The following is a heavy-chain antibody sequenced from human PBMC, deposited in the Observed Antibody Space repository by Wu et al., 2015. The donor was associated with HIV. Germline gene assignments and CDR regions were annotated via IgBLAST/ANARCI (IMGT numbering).Heavy chain of an antibody. Sequence: QVQLVQSGAEVKKPGSSVKVSCKASGGTFSSYAISWVRQAPGQGLEWMGWISAYSGNTDYAQKLQGRVTMTTDTSTSTAYMELRSLRSDDTAVYYCARGGPDGYCSSTSCYRGRWFDPWGQGTLVTVSS. V-gene: IGHV1-18*01. CDR2: ISAYSGNT. D-gene: IGHD2-2*02. J-gene: IGHJ5*02. CDR1: GGTFSSYA. CDR3: ARGGPDGYCSSTSCYRGRWFDP.